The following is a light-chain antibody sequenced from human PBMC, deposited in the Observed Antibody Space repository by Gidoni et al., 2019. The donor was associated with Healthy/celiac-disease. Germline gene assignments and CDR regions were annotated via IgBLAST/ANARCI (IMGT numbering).Light chain of an antibody. Sequence: EIVLTQSPATLSLAPGERATLSCRASQSVSTYYPWYQQKPGQAPRLLIYDASNRATCIPARFSGSGSGTAFTLPISSLEPEDFAVYYCQQRSNWPPALTFGGGTKVEIK. CDR2: DAS. CDR3: QQRSNWPPALT. J-gene: IGKJ4*01. CDR1: QSVSTY. V-gene: IGKV3-11*01.